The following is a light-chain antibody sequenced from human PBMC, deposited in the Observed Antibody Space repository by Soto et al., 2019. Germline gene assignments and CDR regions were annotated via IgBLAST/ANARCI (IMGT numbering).Light chain of an antibody. CDR3: QQYGSSLWT. CDR1: QSVSSSY. CDR2: GAS. Sequence: EIVLTQSPGTLSLSPGERATLSCRASQSVSSSYLAWYQQKPGQAPRLLIYGASNRATGIPDRFSGSGSGKDFTLTISRLEPEDFAVYYCQQYGSSLWTFVQGTKVEIK. J-gene: IGKJ1*01. V-gene: IGKV3-20*01.